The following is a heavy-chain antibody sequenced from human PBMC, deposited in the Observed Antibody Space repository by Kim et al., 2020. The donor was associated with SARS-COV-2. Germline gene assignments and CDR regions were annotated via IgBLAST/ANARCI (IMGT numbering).Heavy chain of an antibody. CDR2: K. Sequence: KFYADSVKGRFNISRDNSKAARYLERSSVRAEDTAVYYCARRAVADSNDYWGQGTLVIVST. J-gene: IGHJ4*02. D-gene: IGHD6-19*01. CDR3: ARRAVADSNDY. V-gene: IGHV3-23*01.